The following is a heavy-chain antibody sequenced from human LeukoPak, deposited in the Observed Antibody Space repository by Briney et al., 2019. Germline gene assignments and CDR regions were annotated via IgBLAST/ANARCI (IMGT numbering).Heavy chain of an antibody. CDR1: GYTFTSYD. CDR2: MNPNSGNT. J-gene: IGHJ5*02. Sequence: ASVKVSCKASGYTFTSYDINWVRQATGQGLEWMGWMNPNSGNTGYAQKFQGRVTMTTDTSTSTAYMELRSLRSDDTAVYYCARDLGYYDSSGSGPWGQGTLVTVSS. CDR3: ARDLGYYDSSGSGP. V-gene: IGHV1-8*01. D-gene: IGHD3-22*01.